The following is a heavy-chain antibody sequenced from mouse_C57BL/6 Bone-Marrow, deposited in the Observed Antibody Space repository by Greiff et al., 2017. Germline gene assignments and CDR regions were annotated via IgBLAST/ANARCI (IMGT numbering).Heavy chain of an antibody. Sequence: EVQLQESGPGLVKPSQSLSLTCSVTGYSITSGYYWNWIRQFPGNKLEWMGYISYDGSNNYNPSLKNRISITRDTSKNQFFLKLNSVTTEDTATYYCAREGGYGSSYGFAYWGQGTLVTVSA. D-gene: IGHD1-1*01. CDR2: ISYDGSN. CDR3: AREGGYGSSYGFAY. J-gene: IGHJ3*01. CDR1: GYSITSGYY. V-gene: IGHV3-6*01.